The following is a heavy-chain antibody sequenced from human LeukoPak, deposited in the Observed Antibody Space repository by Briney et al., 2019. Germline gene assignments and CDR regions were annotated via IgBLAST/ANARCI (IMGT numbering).Heavy chain of an antibody. J-gene: IGHJ6*04. Sequence: PGRSLRLSCAASGFTFSSYAMHWVRQAPGKGLEWVAVISYDGSNKYYADSVKGRFTISRDNSKNTLYLQMNSLRAEDTAVYYCARTLGYCSSTSCFAPYYYYGMDVWGKGTTVTVSS. D-gene: IGHD2-2*01. CDR2: ISYDGSNK. CDR1: GFTFSSYA. V-gene: IGHV3-30*04. CDR3: ARTLGYCSSTSCFAPYYYYGMDV.